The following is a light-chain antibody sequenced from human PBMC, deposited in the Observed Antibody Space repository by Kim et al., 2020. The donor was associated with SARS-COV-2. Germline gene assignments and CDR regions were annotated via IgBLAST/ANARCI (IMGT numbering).Light chain of an antibody. Sequence: DIQMTQSPSTLSASVGDRVSITCRGSQGISACLAWYQQKPGKAPKLLIYGGSSLNSGVPSRFSGSGSGTEFTLTIGSLQPDDFATYYCPQYARYSNTFGQGTKLAIK. J-gene: IGKJ2*01. CDR1: QGISAC. V-gene: IGKV1-5*01. CDR2: GGS. CDR3: PQYARYSNT.